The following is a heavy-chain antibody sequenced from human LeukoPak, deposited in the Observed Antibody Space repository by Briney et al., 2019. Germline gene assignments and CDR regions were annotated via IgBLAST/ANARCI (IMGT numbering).Heavy chain of an antibody. CDR3: AREGPTGSFDY. J-gene: IGHJ4*02. Sequence: KTSETLSLTCTVSGGSISSYYWSWIRQPAGKGLGWIGRIYTSGSNNYDPSLKSRVTMSVDTSKNQFSLKLSSVTAADTAVYYCAREGPTGSFDYWGQGILVTVPS. CDR1: GGSISSYY. CDR2: IYTSGSN. V-gene: IGHV4-4*07.